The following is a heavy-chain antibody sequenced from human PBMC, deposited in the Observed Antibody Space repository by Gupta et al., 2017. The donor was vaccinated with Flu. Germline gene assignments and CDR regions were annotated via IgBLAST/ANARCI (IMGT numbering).Heavy chain of an antibody. CDR2: IYYDGTA. D-gene: IGHD6-13*01. V-gene: IGHV4-39*02. Sequence: QLLLQESGPGLVKPSETLSLMCTVSGDSISSSDYYWGWLRRPPGKGLEWIGTIYYDGTAYYNPSLKIRVTMSIDTSKNHFSLNLRSVTAADTAVFYCARLLQTAAASTWGRGTLVTVSS. CDR1: GDSISSSDYY. CDR3: ARLLQTAAAST. J-gene: IGHJ4*02.